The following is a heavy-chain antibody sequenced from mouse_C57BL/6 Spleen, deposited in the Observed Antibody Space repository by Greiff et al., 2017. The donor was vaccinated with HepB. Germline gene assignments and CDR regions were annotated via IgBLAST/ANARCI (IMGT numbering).Heavy chain of an antibody. V-gene: IGHV1-59*01. CDR2: IDPSDSYT. CDR3: AREGPSFDY. CDR1: GYTFTSYW. J-gene: IGHJ2*01. Sequence: VKLQQPGAELVRPGTSVKLSCKASGYTFTSYWMHWVKQRPGQGLEWIGVIDPSDSYTNYNQKFKGKATLTVDTSSSTAYMQLSSLTSEDSAVYYCAREGPSFDYWGQGTTLTVSS.